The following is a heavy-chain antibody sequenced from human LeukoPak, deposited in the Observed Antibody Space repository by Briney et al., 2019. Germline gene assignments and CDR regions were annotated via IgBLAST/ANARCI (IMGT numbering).Heavy chain of an antibody. Sequence: PSETLSLTCTVSGGSISGYYWTWIRQPPGKGLEWIGYIYYSGSTYYNPSLKSRVTISVDTSKNQFSLKLSSVTAADTAVYYCARGRVAYCGGDCYAFDIWGQGTMVTVSS. CDR1: GGSISGYY. CDR2: IYYSGST. D-gene: IGHD2-21*02. V-gene: IGHV4-59*12. J-gene: IGHJ3*02. CDR3: ARGRVAYCGGDCYAFDI.